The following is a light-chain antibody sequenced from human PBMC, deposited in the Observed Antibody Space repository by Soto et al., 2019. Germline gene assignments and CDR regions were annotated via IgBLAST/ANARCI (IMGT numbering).Light chain of an antibody. CDR3: LLYYGGAQLV. CDR1: TGAVTSGNY. J-gene: IGLJ7*01. V-gene: IGLV7-43*01. Sequence: QAVVTQEPSLTVSPGGTVTLTCASSTGAVTSGNYPSWFQQKPGQTPRTLIYTTNSRHSWTPARFSGSLLGDKAALTLSGVQPEDEAEYYCLLYYGGAQLVFGGGTPLTVL. CDR2: TTN.